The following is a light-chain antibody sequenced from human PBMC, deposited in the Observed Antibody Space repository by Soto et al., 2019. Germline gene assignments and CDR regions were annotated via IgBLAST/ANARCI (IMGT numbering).Light chain of an antibody. V-gene: IGLV1-51*01. J-gene: IGLJ3*02. CDR1: GSNIGSNY. CDR2: DND. CDR3: GTWDSSRNVWM. Sequence: QSVLTQPPSVSAAPGQRVTISCSGSGSNIGSNYLSWYQQLPGTAPNLLLYDNDKRPSGIPARFSASKSGTSATLDITGLQTGDEAYYYCGTWDSSRNVWMFGGGTQLTVL.